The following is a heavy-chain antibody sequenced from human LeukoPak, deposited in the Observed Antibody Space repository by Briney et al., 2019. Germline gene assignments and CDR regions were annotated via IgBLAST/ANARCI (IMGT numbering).Heavy chain of an antibody. J-gene: IGHJ4*02. D-gene: IGHD3-10*01. Sequence: PSETLSLTSAVSGDSVSIGNYYWSWVRQPPGRALEWIGYIYYTGKTYYNPSLEGRVTILVDTSRNHFSVKLSSVTAADTAVYYCARSQNYYGSGDYWSQGTLVTVS. CDR1: GDSVSIGNYY. CDR3: ARSQNYYGSGDY. V-gene: IGHV4-61*03. CDR2: IYYTGKT.